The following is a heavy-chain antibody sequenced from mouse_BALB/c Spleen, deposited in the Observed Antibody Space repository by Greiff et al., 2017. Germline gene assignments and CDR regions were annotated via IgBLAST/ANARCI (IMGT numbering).Heavy chain of an antibody. J-gene: IGHJ1*01. V-gene: IGHV1-12*01. D-gene: IGHD2-1*01. CDR3: ARGDGKGWYFDV. Sequence: QVQLQQPGAELVKPGASVKMSCKASGYTFTSYNMHWVKQTPGQGLEWIGAIYPGNGDTSYNQKFKGKATLTADKSSSTAYMQLSSLTSEDSAVYYCARGDGKGWYFDVWGAGTTVTVSS. CDR2: IYPGNGDT. CDR1: GYTFTSYN.